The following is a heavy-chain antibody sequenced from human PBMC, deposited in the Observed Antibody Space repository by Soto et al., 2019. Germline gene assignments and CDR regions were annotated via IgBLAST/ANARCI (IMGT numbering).Heavy chain of an antibody. CDR1: GLTFSRYA. J-gene: IGHJ6*02. D-gene: IGHD2-21*01. Sequence: PGVSLRLSCSASGLTFSRYAMHWVRQAPWKGLESVSAIGSTGGRTYYTDPVKGRFTISRDNSKHTLYLQMSSLSAEDTAVYYCVKGNLRVIEYPSHDMDVWGQGTTVTVSS. V-gene: IGHV3-64D*06. CDR2: IGSTGGRT. CDR3: VKGNLRVIEYPSHDMDV.